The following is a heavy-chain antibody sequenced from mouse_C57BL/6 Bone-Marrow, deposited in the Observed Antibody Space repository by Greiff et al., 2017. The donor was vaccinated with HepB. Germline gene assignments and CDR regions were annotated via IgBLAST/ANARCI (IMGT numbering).Heavy chain of an antibody. J-gene: IGHJ3*01. CDR2: IDPEDGET. D-gene: IGHD3-1*01. V-gene: IGHV14-2*01. Sequence: VQLKESGAELVKPGASVKLSCTASGFNIKDYYMHWVKQRTEQGLEWIGRIDPEDGETKYAQKFQGKATITADTSSNTAYLQLSSLPSEDTAVYYGAMGGLGDWFAYWGQGTLVTVSA. CDR3: AMGGLGDWFAY. CDR1: GFNIKDYY.